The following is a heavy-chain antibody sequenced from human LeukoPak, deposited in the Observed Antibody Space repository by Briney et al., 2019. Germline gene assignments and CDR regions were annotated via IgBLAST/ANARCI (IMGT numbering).Heavy chain of an antibody. V-gene: IGHV1-69*13. Sequence: SVKVSCKASGGTFSSYAISWVRQAPWQGLEWMGGIIPIFGTANYAQKFQGRVTITADESTSTAYMELSSLRSEDTAVYYCARSAQLERLVWFDPWGQGTLVTVSS. J-gene: IGHJ5*02. CDR2: IIPIFGTA. CDR1: GGTFSSYA. D-gene: IGHD1-1*01. CDR3: ARSAQLERLVWFDP.